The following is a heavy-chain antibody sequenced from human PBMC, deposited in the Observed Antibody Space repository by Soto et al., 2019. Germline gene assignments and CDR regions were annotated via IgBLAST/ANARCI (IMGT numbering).Heavy chain of an antibody. Sequence: VGSLRLSCAASGFPFVTYGMTWVRHSPGKGLQWVSAISGGGGATYFADSVEGRFSISRDNSRNTLYLQMNSLRADDTALYYCAKSISSGWQWSFDYWGQGTLVTVSS. CDR3: AKSISSGWQWSFDY. J-gene: IGHJ4*02. CDR2: ISGGGGAT. V-gene: IGHV3-23*01. CDR1: GFPFVTYG. D-gene: IGHD6-19*01.